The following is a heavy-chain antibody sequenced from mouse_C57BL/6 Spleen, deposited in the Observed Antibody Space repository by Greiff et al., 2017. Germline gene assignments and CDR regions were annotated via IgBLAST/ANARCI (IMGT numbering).Heavy chain of an antibody. J-gene: IGHJ4*01. CDR3: LRTHYYGTGDMDY. CDR1: GFSFNTYA. CDR2: IRSKSNNYAT. Sequence: EVKLVESGGGLVQPKGSLKLSCAASGFSFNTYAMNWVRQAPGQGLEWVARIRSKSNNYATYYADSVKDRFTIARDDSESMLYLQMKNLKTEDTARDDGLRTHYYGTGDMDYWGQGTAVTVSS. D-gene: IGHD1-1*01. V-gene: IGHV10-1*01.